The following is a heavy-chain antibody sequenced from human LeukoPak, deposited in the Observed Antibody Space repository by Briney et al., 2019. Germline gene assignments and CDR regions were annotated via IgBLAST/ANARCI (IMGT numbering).Heavy chain of an antibody. V-gene: IGHV3-11*04. J-gene: IGHJ4*02. Sequence: GGSLRLSCAASGFTFSDYYMSWIRQAPGKGLEWVSYISTSGSNIYYADSVRGRFTICRNDAKNSLYLQMISLRAEDTAVYYCAGSGGSSCFLGCGFDYWGQGTLVTVSS. CDR1: GFTFSDYY. CDR2: ISTSGSNI. D-gene: IGHD2-15*01. CDR3: AGSGGSSCFLGCGFDY.